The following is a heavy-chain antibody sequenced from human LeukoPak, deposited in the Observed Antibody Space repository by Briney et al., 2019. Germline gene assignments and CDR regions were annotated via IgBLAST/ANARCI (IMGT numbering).Heavy chain of an antibody. V-gene: IGHV1-2*02. D-gene: IGHD3-10*01. CDR1: GYTFTGYY. CDR3: AVNYYGSGSSTPDAFDI. CDR2: ITPNSGGT. J-gene: IGHJ3*02. Sequence: GASVKVSCKASGYTFTGYYLHWVRQAPGQGLEWMGWITPNSGGTNYAQRFQGRVTMTRDTSISTAYMELSRLRSDDTAVYYCAVNYYGSGSSTPDAFDIWGQGTMVTVSS.